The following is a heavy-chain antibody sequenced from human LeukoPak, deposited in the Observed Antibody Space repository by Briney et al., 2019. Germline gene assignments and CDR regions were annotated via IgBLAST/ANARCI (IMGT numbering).Heavy chain of an antibody. Sequence: KASETLSLTCTVSGGSISSYYWSWIRQPPGKGLEWIAEIHHSGTTKYNPSLKSRVTISMDTSKNQFSLKLNSMTAADTAVYYCSSHVSAAAGGRWGPGTLVTISS. V-gene: IGHV4-34*01. CDR3: SSHVSAAAGGR. CDR2: IHHSGTT. CDR1: GGSISSYY. J-gene: IGHJ4*02. D-gene: IGHD6-13*01.